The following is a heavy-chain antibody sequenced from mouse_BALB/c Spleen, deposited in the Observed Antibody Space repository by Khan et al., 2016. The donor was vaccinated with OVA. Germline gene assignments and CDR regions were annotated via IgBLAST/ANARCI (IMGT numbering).Heavy chain of an antibody. CDR3: ARENYYGYAMDY. CDR2: ISSSGTT. CDR1: GYSITSGYA. J-gene: IGHJ4*01. D-gene: IGHD1-1*01. V-gene: IGHV3-2*02. Sequence: EVQLQESGPGLVKPSQSLSLTCTVTGYSITSGYAWNWIRQFPGNKLEWMGYISSSGTTTYNPSLRSRIPITRATSKNQFFLQLNSVTTEDTATYYCARENYYGYAMDYWGQGTSVTVSS.